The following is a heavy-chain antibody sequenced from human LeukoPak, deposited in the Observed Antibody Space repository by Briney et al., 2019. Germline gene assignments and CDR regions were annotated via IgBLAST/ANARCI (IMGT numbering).Heavy chain of an antibody. CDR3: ARRGGSEYDYVWGSYRYFGY. CDR2: IIPIFGTA. V-gene: IGHV1-69*13. D-gene: IGHD3-16*02. J-gene: IGHJ4*02. Sequence: PVKVSFKASGGTFSSYAISWVRQAPGQGLEWMGGIIPIFGTANYAQKFQGRVTITADESTSTAYMELSSLRSEDTAVYYCARRGGSEYDYVWGSYRYFGYWGQGTLVTVSS. CDR1: GGTFSSYA.